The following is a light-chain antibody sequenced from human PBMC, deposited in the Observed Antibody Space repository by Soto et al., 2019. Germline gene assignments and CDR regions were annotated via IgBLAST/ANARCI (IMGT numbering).Light chain of an antibody. CDR2: GAS. CDR3: HQYGTSPWT. CDR1: QSVSSNY. V-gene: IGKV3-20*01. Sequence: EIVLTQSPGTLSLSPGERATLSCRASQSVSSNYLAWYQQKPGQAPGLLIHGASSRATGIPDRFSGSGSGTDFTLTISRLEPEDCAVYYCHQYGTSPWTFGQGTKVEIK. J-gene: IGKJ1*01.